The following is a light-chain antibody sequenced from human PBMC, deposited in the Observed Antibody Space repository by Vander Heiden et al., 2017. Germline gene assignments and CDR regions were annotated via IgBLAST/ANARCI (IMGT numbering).Light chain of an antibody. Sequence: EIVLTQSPGTLSLSPGERATLSCRASQSVNSNFLAWYRQKPGQAPMLLISGASNRATGIPDRFSASGSGTDFTLTISRLEPEDFAVYYCQQYGSSPLTFGGGTEVESK. V-gene: IGKV3-20*01. CDR1: QSVNSNF. J-gene: IGKJ4*01. CDR3: QQYGSSPLT. CDR2: GAS.